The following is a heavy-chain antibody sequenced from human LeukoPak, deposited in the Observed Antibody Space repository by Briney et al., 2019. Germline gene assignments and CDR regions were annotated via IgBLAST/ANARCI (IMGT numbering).Heavy chain of an antibody. CDR3: ARVVGSSWSFPYYYYYYMDV. D-gene: IGHD6-13*01. Sequence: GGSLRLSCAASGFTFSSYAMSWVRQAPGKGLEWVSGISGSGDSTNYADSAKGRFTISRDNSKNTLYLQMNSLRAEDTAVYYCARVVGSSWSFPYYYYYYMDVWGKGTTVTVSS. CDR2: ISGSGDST. V-gene: IGHV3-23*01. J-gene: IGHJ6*03. CDR1: GFTFSSYA.